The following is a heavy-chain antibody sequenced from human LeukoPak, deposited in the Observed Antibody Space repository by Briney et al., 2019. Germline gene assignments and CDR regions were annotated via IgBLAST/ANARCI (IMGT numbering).Heavy chain of an antibody. CDR3: AKDPRRYSRTGGYFDY. V-gene: IGHV3-21*01. D-gene: IGHD6-13*01. CDR2: ITSSRTYI. J-gene: IGHJ4*02. CDR1: RFTFSTYS. Sequence: GGSLRLSCAASRFTFSTYSMNWVRQAPGKGLEWVSSITSSRTYIYYADSVKGRFTISRDNAKNALYLQMNSLRAEDTAVYYCAKDPRRYSRTGGYFDYWGQGTLVTVSS.